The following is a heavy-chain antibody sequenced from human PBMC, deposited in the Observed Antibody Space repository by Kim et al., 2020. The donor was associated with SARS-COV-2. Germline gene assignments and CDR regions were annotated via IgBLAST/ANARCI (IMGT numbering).Heavy chain of an antibody. Sequence: SETLSLTCTVSGGSISSYYWSWIRQPPGKGLEWIGYIYYSGSTNYNPSLKSRVTISVDTSKNQFSLKLSSVTAADTAVYYCARDGVAARALGWSTNYNWFDPWGQGTLVTVSS. J-gene: IGHJ5*02. CDR2: IYYSGST. CDR1: GGSISSYY. CDR3: ARDGVAARALGWSTNYNWFDP. D-gene: IGHD6-6*01. V-gene: IGHV4-59*01.